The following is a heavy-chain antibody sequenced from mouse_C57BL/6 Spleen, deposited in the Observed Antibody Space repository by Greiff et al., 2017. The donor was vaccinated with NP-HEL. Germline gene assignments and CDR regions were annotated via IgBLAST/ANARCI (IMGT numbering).Heavy chain of an antibody. D-gene: IGHD2-1*01. CDR1: GYAFSSSW. V-gene: IGHV1-82*01. CDR3: ARGGYGNYQAWFAY. J-gene: IGHJ3*01. CDR2: IYPGDGDT. Sequence: VQLQQSGPELVKPGASVKISCKASGYAFSSSWMNWVKQRPGKGLEWIGRIYPGDGDTNYNGKFKGKATLTADKSSSTAYRQLSSLTSEDSAVYFCARGGYGNYQAWFAYWGQGTLVTVSA.